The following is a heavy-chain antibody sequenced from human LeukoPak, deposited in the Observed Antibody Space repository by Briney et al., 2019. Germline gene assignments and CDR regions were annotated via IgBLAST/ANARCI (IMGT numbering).Heavy chain of an antibody. CDR1: GFTLSDYH. V-gene: IGHV3-11*01. CDR3: ARDKSNKGHDC. J-gene: IGHJ4*02. CDR2: FSNGGSSSI. Sequence: GGSLRLSCAASGFTLSDYHMTWIRQAPGKGLEWVSYFSNGGSSSILYADSVKGRFTVFRDYAKNSLYLQMNSLRADDTGVYYCARDKSNKGHDCWGQGTLVTVSS.